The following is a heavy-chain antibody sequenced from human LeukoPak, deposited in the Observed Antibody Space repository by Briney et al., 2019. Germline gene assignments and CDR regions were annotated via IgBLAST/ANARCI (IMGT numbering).Heavy chain of an antibody. CDR1: GGSISSGDYY. CDR3: ARGSNYYDSSGYYIPDFDY. Sequence: SETLSLTCTVSGGSISSGDYYWSWIGQPPGKGLEWIGYIYYSGSTYYNPSLKSRVTISVDTSKNQFSLKLSSVTAADTAVYYCARGSNYYDSSGYYIPDFDYWGQGTLVTVSS. J-gene: IGHJ4*02. V-gene: IGHV4-30-4*08. D-gene: IGHD3-22*01. CDR2: IYYSGST.